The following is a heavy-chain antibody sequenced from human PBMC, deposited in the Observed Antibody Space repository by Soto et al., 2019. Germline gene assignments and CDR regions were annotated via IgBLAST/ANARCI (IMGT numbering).Heavy chain of an antibody. CDR2: IYPGDSDT. J-gene: IGHJ6*02. CDR3: ARHMAVDGSGLFMDV. CDR1: GYSFTSYW. D-gene: IGHD3-10*01. V-gene: IGHV5-51*01. Sequence: GESLKISCKGSGYSFTSYWIGWVRQMPGKGLEWMGIIYPGDSDTRYSPSFQGQVTISADKSISTAYLQWSSLKASDTAMYYCARHMAVDGSGLFMDVWGQGTTVTVSS.